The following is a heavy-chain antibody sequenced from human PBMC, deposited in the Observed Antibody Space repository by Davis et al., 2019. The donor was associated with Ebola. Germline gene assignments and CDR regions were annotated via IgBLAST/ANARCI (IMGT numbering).Heavy chain of an antibody. V-gene: IGHV5-51*01. Sequence: PGGSLTLSCKGSGYSFTSYWIGWVRQMPGKGLEWMGIIYPGDSDTRYSPSFHGQVTISADKSVSTAYLQWNSLKASDTAMYYCARPMALAAFRAFNIWGQGTMVTVSS. CDR1: GYSFTSYW. D-gene: IGHD6-19*01. CDR2: IYPGDSDT. CDR3: ARPMALAAFRAFNI. J-gene: IGHJ3*02.